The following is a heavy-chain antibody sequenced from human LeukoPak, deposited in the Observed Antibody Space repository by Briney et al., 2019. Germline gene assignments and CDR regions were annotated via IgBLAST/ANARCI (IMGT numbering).Heavy chain of an antibody. Sequence: ASVKVSCKASGYTFTSYDINWVRQATGQGLEWMGWMNPNSGNTGYAQKFQGRVTMTRNTSISTAYMELSSLRSEDTAVYYCARGPAYCSGGSCFNWFDPWGQGTLVTVSS. J-gene: IGHJ5*02. CDR2: MNPNSGNT. D-gene: IGHD2-15*01. V-gene: IGHV1-8*01. CDR1: GYTFTSYD. CDR3: ARGPAYCSGGSCFNWFDP.